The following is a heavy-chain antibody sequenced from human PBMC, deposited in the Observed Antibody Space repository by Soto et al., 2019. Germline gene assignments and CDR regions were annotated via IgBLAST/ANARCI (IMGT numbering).Heavy chain of an antibody. J-gene: IGHJ4*02. D-gene: IGHD5-12*01. Sequence: SETLSLTCAVYGGSFSGYYWSWIRQPPGKGLEWIGEINHSGSTNYNPSLKSRVTISVDTSKNQFSLKLSSVTAADTAVYYCARGSKWLRFFDYWDQGTLVTVSS. CDR3: ARGSKWLRFFDY. CDR1: GGSFSGYY. CDR2: INHSGST. V-gene: IGHV4-34*01.